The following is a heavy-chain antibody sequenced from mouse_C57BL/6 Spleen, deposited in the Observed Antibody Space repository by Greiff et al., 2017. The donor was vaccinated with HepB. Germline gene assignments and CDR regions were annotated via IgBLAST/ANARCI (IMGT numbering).Heavy chain of an antibody. Sequence: QVQLQQPGAELVKPGASVKLSCKASGYTFTSYWMQWVKQRPGQGLEWIGEIDPSDSYTNYNQKFKGKATLTVDPSSSTAYMQLSSLTSEDSAVYYCARWGRSTMVTSYAMDYWGQGTSVTVSS. CDR1: GYTFTSYW. D-gene: IGHD2-2*01. CDR3: ARWGRSTMVTSYAMDY. CDR2: IDPSDSYT. J-gene: IGHJ4*01. V-gene: IGHV1-50*01.